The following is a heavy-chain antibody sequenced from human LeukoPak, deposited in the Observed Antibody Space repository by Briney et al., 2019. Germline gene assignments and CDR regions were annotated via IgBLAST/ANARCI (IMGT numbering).Heavy chain of an antibody. D-gene: IGHD2-21*02. J-gene: IGHJ4*02. Sequence: GGSLRLSCAASGFTFSSYGMHWVRQAPGKGLEWVAFIRYDGSNKYYADSVKGRFTISRDNSKNTLYLQMNSLRAEDTAVYYCAKDGIVVVTANYFDYWGQGTLVTVSS. CDR3: AKDGIVVVTANYFDY. CDR2: IRYDGSNK. CDR1: GFTFSSYG. V-gene: IGHV3-30*02.